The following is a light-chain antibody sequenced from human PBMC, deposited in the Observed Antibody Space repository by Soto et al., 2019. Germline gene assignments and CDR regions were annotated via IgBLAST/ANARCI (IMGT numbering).Light chain of an antibody. J-gene: IGLJ1*01. CDR1: SSNIGSNY. Sequence: QSVLTQPPSASGTPGQRVTISCSGSSSNIGSNYVYWYQQLPGTAPKLLIYSNNQRPSGVPDRFSGSKSGTSASLAISGLRSDDEADYYCAAWDDSLSGQVFGTGTKVTVL. CDR3: AAWDDSLSGQV. V-gene: IGLV1-47*02. CDR2: SNN.